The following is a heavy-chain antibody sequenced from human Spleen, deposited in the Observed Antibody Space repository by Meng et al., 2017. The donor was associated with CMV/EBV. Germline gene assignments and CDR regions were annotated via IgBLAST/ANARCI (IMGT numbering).Heavy chain of an antibody. J-gene: IGHJ5*02. CDR1: GGSFSGYY. CDR3: ARGLNIVVVPAAMGYNWFDP. D-gene: IGHD2-2*01. CDR2: INHSGST. Sequence: QGEVQQWGAGRLEPPETVSLTCAVYGGSFSGYYWSWIRQPPGKGLEWIGEINHSGSTNYNPSLKSRVTISVDTSKNQFSLKLSSVTAADTAVYYCARGLNIVVVPAAMGYNWFDPWGQGTLVTVSS. V-gene: IGHV4-34*01.